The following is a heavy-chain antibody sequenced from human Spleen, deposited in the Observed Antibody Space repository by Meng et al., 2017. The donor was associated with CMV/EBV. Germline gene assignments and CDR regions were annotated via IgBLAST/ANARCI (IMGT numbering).Heavy chain of an antibody. CDR1: GLTFTNAW. D-gene: IGHD3-16*02. J-gene: IGHJ3*02. V-gene: IGHV3-7*01. CDR3: ARDYSYDYVWGSYRHDGFDI. CDR2: MNQDGSER. Sequence: GESLKISCAASGLTFTNAWMMWVRQTPGKGLEWVANMNQDGSERYYVDSVKGRFTISRDNAKNSLYLQMNSLRAEDTAMYYCARDYSYDYVWGSYRHDGFDIWGQGTMVTVSS.